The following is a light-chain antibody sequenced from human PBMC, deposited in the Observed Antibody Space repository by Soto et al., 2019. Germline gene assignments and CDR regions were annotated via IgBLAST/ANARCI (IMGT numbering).Light chain of an antibody. J-gene: IGKJ1*01. Sequence: QLTQSPSSLSASVGDRVTITCRASQGISSNLAWYQQKPGRAPKLLIFGASTLQSGVPSRFSGSGSWTNFPLTLSSLQPEDFATYFCQKLNAYPPWTFGQGTKVEIK. CDR3: QKLNAYPPWT. CDR2: GAS. V-gene: IGKV1-9*01. CDR1: QGISSN.